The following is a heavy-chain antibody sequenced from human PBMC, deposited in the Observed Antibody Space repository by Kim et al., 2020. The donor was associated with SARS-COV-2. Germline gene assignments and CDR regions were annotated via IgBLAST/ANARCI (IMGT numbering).Heavy chain of an antibody. CDR3: ARFPGVPGLSAYYGMDV. D-gene: IGHD2-2*01. CDR1: GYTFTSYA. V-gene: IGHV7-4-1*02. J-gene: IGHJ6*02. Sequence: ASVKVSCKASGYTFTSYAMNWVRQAPGQGLEWMGWINTNTGNPTYAQGFTGRFVFSLDTSFSTAYLQISSLKAEDTAVYYCARFPGVPGLSAYYGMDVWGQGTTVTVSS. CDR2: INTNTGNP.